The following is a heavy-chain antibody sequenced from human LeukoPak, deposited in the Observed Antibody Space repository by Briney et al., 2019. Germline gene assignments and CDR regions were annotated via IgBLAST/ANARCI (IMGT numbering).Heavy chain of an antibody. CDR1: GYTFTDYY. CDR3: ARAGYSSGWYGSNFDH. Sequence: GASVKVSCRASGYTFTDYYLHCVRQAPGQGLEWVGRINPNSGGTNYEQKFQGRVTMTRDTSISTAYMELSRLRSDDTAVYYCARAGYSSGWYGSNFDHWGQGTLVTVSS. CDR2: INPNSGGT. D-gene: IGHD6-19*01. V-gene: IGHV1-2*06. J-gene: IGHJ4*02.